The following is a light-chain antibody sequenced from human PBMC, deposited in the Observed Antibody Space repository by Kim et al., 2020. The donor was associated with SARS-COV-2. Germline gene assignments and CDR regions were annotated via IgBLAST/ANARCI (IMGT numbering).Light chain of an antibody. J-gene: IGKJ1*01. CDR3: QKYDRAPWT. CDR1: QDISRF. Sequence: AAVGDRVTIPCRASQDISRFLAWYQQKPGKVPKLLMYAASALHSGAPSRFSGSGSGTDFTLTITSLQPEDAATYYCQKYDRAPWTFGQGTKVEIK. V-gene: IGKV1-27*01. CDR2: AAS.